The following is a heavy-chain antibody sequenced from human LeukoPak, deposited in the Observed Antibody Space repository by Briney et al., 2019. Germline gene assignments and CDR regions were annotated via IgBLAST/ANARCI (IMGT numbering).Heavy chain of an antibody. V-gene: IGHV4-30-4*08. CDR1: GFTFSNYA. J-gene: IGHJ4*02. Sequence: LRLSCAASGFTFSNYAMSWVRQAPGKGLQWIGYIFFTGSTYYNPSLGSRFTISLDAPKNQFSLRLNSVTAADTAVYYCARGDYTVLAGSPFDLWGRGTLVTVSS. CDR2: IFFTGST. CDR3: ARGDYTVLAGSPFDL. D-gene: IGHD6-19*01.